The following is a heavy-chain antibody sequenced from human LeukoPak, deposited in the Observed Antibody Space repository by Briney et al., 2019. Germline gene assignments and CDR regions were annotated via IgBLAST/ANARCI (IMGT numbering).Heavy chain of an antibody. V-gene: IGHV3-66*01. CDR1: GFTVSSNY. CDR2: IYSGGST. D-gene: IGHD2-15*01. J-gene: IGHJ4*02. CDR3: AREIGDCSGGSCHYYFDY. Sequence: PGGSLRLSCAASGFTVSSNYMSWVRQAPGKGLEWVSVIYSGGSTYYADSVKGRFTISRDNSKNTLYLQMNSLRAEDTAVYYCAREIGDCSGGSCHYYFDYWGRGTLVTVSS.